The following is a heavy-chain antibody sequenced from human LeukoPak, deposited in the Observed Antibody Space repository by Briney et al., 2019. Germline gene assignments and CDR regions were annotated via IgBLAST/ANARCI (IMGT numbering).Heavy chain of an antibody. CDR3: ARDRGVGAYWYFDL. V-gene: IGHV4-59*01. Sequence: PSETLSLTCTVSSGSISGYYWSWIRQSPGKGLEWIGYIYYSGSTNYNPSLKSRITISVDTSKNQFSLKLSSVTAADAAVYYCARDRGVGAYWYFDLWGRGTVVTVSS. J-gene: IGHJ2*01. CDR1: SGSISGYY. D-gene: IGHD1-26*01. CDR2: IYYSGST.